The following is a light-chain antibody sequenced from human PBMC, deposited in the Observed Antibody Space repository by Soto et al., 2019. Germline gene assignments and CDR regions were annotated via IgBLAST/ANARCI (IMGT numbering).Light chain of an antibody. CDR2: DAS. CDR1: QSIVRW. CDR3: QQYHNYRT. V-gene: IGKV1-5*01. J-gene: IGKJ1*01. Sequence: DIQMTKSPSTLSASIGDRVTISCRASQSIVRWLAWYQQKPGKAPNLLIYDASNLESGVPSRFSGSGSGTEFTLTISSLQPDDFATYYCQQYHNYRTFGQGTKVEIK.